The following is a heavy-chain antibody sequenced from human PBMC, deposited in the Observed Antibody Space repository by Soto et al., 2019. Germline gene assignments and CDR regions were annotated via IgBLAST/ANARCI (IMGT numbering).Heavy chain of an antibody. D-gene: IGHD3-3*01. CDR1: GFTFSRHT. CDR3: ARELYYDLRSGFHTHPYYFDD. J-gene: IGHJ4*02. Sequence: QVQLVESGGGVVQPGRSLRLSCAASGFTFSRHTMHWVRQAPGKGLEWVAAISDDGSNTYYADSVKGRFTISRDNSKNTLSLQMNSLSSEDTAVHHCARELYYDLRSGFHTHPYYFDDWGQGTLVTVSS. CDR2: ISDDGSNT. V-gene: IGHV3-30-3*01.